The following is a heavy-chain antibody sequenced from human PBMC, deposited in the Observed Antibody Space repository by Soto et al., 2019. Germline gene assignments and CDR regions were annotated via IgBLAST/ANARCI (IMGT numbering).Heavy chain of an antibody. CDR1: GFTFSTAA. CDR3: ARARGFSYGSRFDS. V-gene: IGHV3-30-3*01. CDR2: ISSDGSIK. J-gene: IGHJ4*02. D-gene: IGHD5-18*01. Sequence: QVHLVESGGGVVQPGRSLRLSCAASGFTFSTAAMHWVRQAPGKGLEWVALISSDGSIKYYAGFVKGRFTISRDSSKNAVFLQMTSLKADDTDVYFCARARGFSYGSRFDSWGQGTLVTVSA.